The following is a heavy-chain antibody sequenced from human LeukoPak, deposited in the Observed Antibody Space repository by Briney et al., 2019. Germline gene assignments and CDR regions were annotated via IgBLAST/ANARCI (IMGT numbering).Heavy chain of an antibody. D-gene: IGHD2-15*01. CDR2: INPNSGGT. Sequence: ASVKVSCKASGYTFTGYYMHWVRQAPGQGLEWMGWINPNSGGTNYAQKLQGRVTMTTDTSTSTAYMELRSLRSDDTAVYYCAYSYSVGGDYYYGMDVWGQGTTVTVSS. CDR3: AYSYSVGGDYYYGMDV. J-gene: IGHJ6*02. V-gene: IGHV1-2*02. CDR1: GYTFTGYY.